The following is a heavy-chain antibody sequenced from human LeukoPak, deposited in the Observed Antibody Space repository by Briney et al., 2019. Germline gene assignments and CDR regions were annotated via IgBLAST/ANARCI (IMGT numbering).Heavy chain of an antibody. Sequence: PGGSLRLSCAASGFTFSSYGMHWVRQAPGKGLEWVAVIWYDGSNKYYADSVKGRFTISRDNSKNTLYLQMNSLRAEDTAVYYCARDQEEAVAGYFDYWGQGTLVTVSS. V-gene: IGHV3-33*01. CDR2: IWYDGSNK. CDR3: ARDQEEAVAGYFDY. D-gene: IGHD6-19*01. J-gene: IGHJ4*02. CDR1: GFTFSSYG.